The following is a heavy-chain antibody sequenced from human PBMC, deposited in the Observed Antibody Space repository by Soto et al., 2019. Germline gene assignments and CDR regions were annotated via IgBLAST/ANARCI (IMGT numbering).Heavy chain of an antibody. V-gene: IGHV4-4*02. J-gene: IGHJ3*02. CDR3: ARLHPLARVYAFDI. Sequence: SETLSLTCDVSGDSITSSNWWSWVRQPPGKGLEWIGEIYHSGSTYYNPSLKSRVTISVDTSKNQFSLKLSSVTAADTAVYYCARLHPLARVYAFDIWGQGTMVTVSS. CDR1: GDSITSSNW. D-gene: IGHD3-3*02. CDR2: IYHSGST.